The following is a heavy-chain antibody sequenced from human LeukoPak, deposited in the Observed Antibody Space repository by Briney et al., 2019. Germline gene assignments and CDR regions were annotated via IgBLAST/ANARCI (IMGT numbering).Heavy chain of an antibody. V-gene: IGHV3-23*01. J-gene: IGHJ4*02. CDR2: IGGSGGGT. CDR3: AKRGVVIRVILVGFHREANYFDS. D-gene: IGHD3-22*01. Sequence: GGSLRLSCAVSGITLSNYGMTWVRQAPGEGLEWVAGIGGSGGGTKYADSVKGRFTISRDNSKNTLYLEMNSLRAEDTAVYFCAKRGVVIRVILVGFHREANYFDSWGQEALVTVSS. CDR1: GITLSNYG.